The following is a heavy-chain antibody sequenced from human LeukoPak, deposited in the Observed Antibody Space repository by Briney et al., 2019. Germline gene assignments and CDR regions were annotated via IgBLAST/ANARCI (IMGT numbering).Heavy chain of an antibody. V-gene: IGHV3-21*01. J-gene: IGHJ1*01. Sequence: GGSLRLSCAASGFTFSSYSMNWVRQAPGKGLEWVSSISSSSSYIYYADSVKGRFTISRDNAKNSLYLQMNSLRAEDTAVYYCARDRDYYDSSGPYPEGFQHWGQGTLVTVSS. CDR2: ISSSSSYI. D-gene: IGHD3-22*01. CDR1: GFTFSSYS. CDR3: ARDRDYYDSSGPYPEGFQH.